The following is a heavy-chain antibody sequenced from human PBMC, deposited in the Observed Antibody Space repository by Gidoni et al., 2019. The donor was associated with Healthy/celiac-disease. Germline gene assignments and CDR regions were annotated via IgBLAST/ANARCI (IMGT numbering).Heavy chain of an antibody. Sequence: QVQLVESGGGLVKPGGSLRLSCAASGFTFSDYYMSWIRQAPGKGLEWVSYISSSSSYTNYADSGKGLFTISRDNAKNSLYLQMNSLRAEDTAVYYCANGMVDYYFDYWGQGILVTVSS. J-gene: IGHJ4*02. D-gene: IGHD1-26*01. CDR3: ANGMVDYYFDY. CDR1: GFTFSDYY. V-gene: IGHV3-11*06. CDR2: ISSSSSYT.